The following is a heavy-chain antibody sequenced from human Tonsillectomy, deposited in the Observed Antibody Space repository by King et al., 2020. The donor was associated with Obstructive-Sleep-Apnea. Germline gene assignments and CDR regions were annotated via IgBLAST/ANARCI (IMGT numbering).Heavy chain of an antibody. D-gene: IGHD6-19*01. J-gene: IGHJ3*02. V-gene: IGHV3-7*03. CDR3: ARDRGRAGTDAFDI. Sequence: QLVQSGGGLVQPGWSLRLSCAASGFTFSSYWMSWVRQAPGKGLVWVANIKQDGSEKYYVDSVKGRFTISRDNAKNSLYLQMNSLRAEDTAVYYCARDRGRAGTDAFDIWGQGTMVTVSS. CDR2: IKQDGSEK. CDR1: GFTFSSYW.